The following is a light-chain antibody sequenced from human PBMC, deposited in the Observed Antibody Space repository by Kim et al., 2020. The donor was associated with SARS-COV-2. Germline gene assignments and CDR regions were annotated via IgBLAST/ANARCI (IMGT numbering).Light chain of an antibody. CDR1: NSNLGSFP. CDR2: HND. V-gene: IGLV1-44*01. CDR3: AAWDASLNALV. Sequence: ELTQPPSASATPGQPVTISCSGGNSNLGSFPIDWYQQLPGAAPKRLIYHNDQRPSGVPYRFSGSKSGTSGSLAISGLQYEDEADYYCAAWDASLNALVFGGGTQLTVL. J-gene: IGLJ7*01.